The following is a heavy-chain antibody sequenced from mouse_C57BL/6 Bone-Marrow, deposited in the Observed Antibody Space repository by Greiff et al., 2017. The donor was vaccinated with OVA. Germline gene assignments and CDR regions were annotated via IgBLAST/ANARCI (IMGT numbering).Heavy chain of an antibody. V-gene: IGHV1-77*01. CDR1: GYTFTDYY. D-gene: IGHD2-3*01. Sequence: VQLQQSGAELVKPGASVKISCKASGYTFTDYYINWVKQRPGQGLEWIGKIGPGSGSTYYNEKLKGKATLTADKSSSTAYMQLSSLTSEDSAVYFCARGAAIYDGYYSYAMDYWGQGTSVTVSS. CDR3: ARGAAIYDGYYSYAMDY. CDR2: IGPGSGST. J-gene: IGHJ4*01.